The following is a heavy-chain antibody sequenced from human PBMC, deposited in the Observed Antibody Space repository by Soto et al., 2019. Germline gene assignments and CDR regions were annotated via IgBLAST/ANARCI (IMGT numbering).Heavy chain of an antibody. J-gene: IGHJ4*02. Sequence: EVHLLESGGGLVQPGGSLRLSCAASGFAFSDYAMTWVRQAPGKGLEWVSDISDGDGATHYADSVKGRFTISRDDSKNTLYLQMDSLRAEDAAVYYCAKGRTFFDFWGKGTLVTVSS. CDR2: ISDGDGAT. D-gene: IGHD3-16*01. CDR3: AKGRTFFDF. V-gene: IGHV3-23*01. CDR1: GFAFSDYA.